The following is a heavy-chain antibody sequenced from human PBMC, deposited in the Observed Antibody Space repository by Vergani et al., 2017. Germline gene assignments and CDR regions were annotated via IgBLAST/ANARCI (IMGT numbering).Heavy chain of an antibody. J-gene: IGHJ4*02. CDR3: ARXKYYDYVWGGYRPPPAY. CDR1: GGSISSSSYY. CDR2: IYYSGST. Sequence: QLQLQESGPGLVKPSETLSLTCTVSGGSISSSSYYWGWIRQPPGKGLEWIGSIYYSGSTYYNPSLKSRVTISVDTSKNQFSLKQSPVSAADTAVYYCARXKYYDYVWGGYRPPPAYWGQGTLVTVSS. V-gene: IGHV4-39*07. D-gene: IGHD3-16*02.